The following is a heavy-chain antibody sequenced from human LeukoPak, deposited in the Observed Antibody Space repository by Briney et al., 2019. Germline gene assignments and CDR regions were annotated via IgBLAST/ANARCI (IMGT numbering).Heavy chain of an antibody. CDR1: GGSISSSRYY. D-gene: IGHD1-26*01. Sequence: PSETLSLTCTVSGGSISSSRYYWGWIRQPPGKGLEWIGSISYSGSTPYNPSLKSRVTISVDTSKNQFSLKVTSVTAADTAVYYCARHRVSDSGSYYRAFDYWGQGTLVTVSS. V-gene: IGHV4-39*01. CDR2: ISYSGST. CDR3: ARHRVSDSGSYYRAFDY. J-gene: IGHJ4*02.